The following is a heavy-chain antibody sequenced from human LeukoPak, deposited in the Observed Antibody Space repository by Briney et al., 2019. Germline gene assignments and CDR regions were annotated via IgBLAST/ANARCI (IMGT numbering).Heavy chain of an antibody. V-gene: IGHV1-69*05. CDR3: AREVIGYYFDY. CDR1: GGTFSSYA. Sequence: GASVKVSCKASGGTFSSYAISWVRQAPGQGLEWMGRIIPIFGTANYAQKFQGRVTMTRDTSTSTVYMELSSLRSEDTAVYYCAREVIGYYFDYWGQGTLVTVSS. D-gene: IGHD2-21*01. J-gene: IGHJ4*02. CDR2: IIPIFGTA.